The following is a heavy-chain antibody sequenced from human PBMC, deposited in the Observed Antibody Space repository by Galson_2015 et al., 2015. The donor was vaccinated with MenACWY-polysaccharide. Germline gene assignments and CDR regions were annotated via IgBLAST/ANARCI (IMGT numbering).Heavy chain of an antibody. J-gene: IGHJ4*02. V-gene: IGHV4-39*01. CDR1: GGSIRSSTYY. D-gene: IGHD5-12*01. Sequence: SETLSLTCTVSGGSIRSSTYYWGWIRQPPGKGLEWIGSINYSGSTYSNPSLKSRVTISVDTSKNQFSLKVSSVTAADTAVYYCLYASNYHYISDYWGQGTLVTVSS. CDR2: INYSGST. CDR3: LYASNYHYISDY.